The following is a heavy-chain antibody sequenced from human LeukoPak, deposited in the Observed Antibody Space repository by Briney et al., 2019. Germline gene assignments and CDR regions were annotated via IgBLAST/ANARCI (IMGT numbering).Heavy chain of an antibody. V-gene: IGHV4-34*01. J-gene: IGHJ4*02. CDR2: INHRGGT. CDR3: VREIIAARGSFDY. CDR1: GGSFKAYY. D-gene: IGHD3-16*01. Sequence: SETLSLTCAVYGGSFKAYYWGWIRQSPGKGLEWIGEINHRGGTNYNPSLKSRVTISVDTSKNQLSLKLNSVTAADTAVYYCVREIIAARGSFDYWGQGTLVTVSS.